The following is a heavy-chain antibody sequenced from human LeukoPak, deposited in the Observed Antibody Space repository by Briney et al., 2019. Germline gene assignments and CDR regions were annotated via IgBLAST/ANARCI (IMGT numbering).Heavy chain of an antibody. CDR1: GFTFSSYE. D-gene: IGHD2-2*01. J-gene: IGHJ4*02. V-gene: IGHV3-48*03. CDR3: ARDRGSNNYFDQ. CDR2: ISSSGSTI. Sequence: GGSLRLSCAASGFTFSSYEMNWVRQAPGKGLEWVSYISSSGSTIYYADSVKGRFTISRDNAKNSLYLQMNSLRAEDTAVYYCARDRGSNNYFDQWGQGTLLTVSS.